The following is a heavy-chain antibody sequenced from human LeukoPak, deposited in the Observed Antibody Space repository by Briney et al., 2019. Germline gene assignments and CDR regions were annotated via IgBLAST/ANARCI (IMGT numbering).Heavy chain of an antibody. CDR1: GGSIRGYY. V-gene: IGHV4-59*08. CDR3: ARLQAGTSGYYALDY. D-gene: IGHD3-22*01. CDR2: IYYSGGT. J-gene: IGHJ4*02. Sequence: PSETLSLTCTVSGGSIRGYYWSWIRQPPGKGLEYIGYIYYSGGTNYNPSLKSRVTMSVDTSKDQMSLKLSSVTAADTAVYYCARLQAGTSGYYALDYWGQGTLVTVSS.